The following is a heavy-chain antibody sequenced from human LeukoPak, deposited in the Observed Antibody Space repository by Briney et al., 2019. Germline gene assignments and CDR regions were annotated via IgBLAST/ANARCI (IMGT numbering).Heavy chain of an antibody. J-gene: IGHJ3*02. Sequence: GGSLRLSCAASGFTLSSYWMSWVRQAPGKGLEWVANIKQDGSEKYYVDSVKGRFTISRDNSKNSLYLQMNSLRAEDTAVYYCARGILRYFDWLSSGAFDIWGQGTMVTVSS. CDR1: GFTLSSYW. CDR3: ARGILRYFDWLSSGAFDI. CDR2: IKQDGSEK. D-gene: IGHD3-9*01. V-gene: IGHV3-7*01.